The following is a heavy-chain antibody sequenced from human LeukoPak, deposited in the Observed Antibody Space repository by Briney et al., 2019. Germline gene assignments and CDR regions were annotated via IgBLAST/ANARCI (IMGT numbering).Heavy chain of an antibody. D-gene: IGHD2-21*01. V-gene: IGHV1-58*01. CDR1: GFTFTSSA. CDR3: AAGGENCGGDCYYYYYMDV. CDR2: IVVGSGNT. J-gene: IGHJ6*03. Sequence: SVKVSCKASGFTFTSSAVQWVRQARGQRLEWIGWIVVGSGNTNYAQKFQERVTITRDMSTSTAYMELSSLRSEGTAVYYCAAGGENCGGDCYYYYYMDVWGKGTTVTVSS.